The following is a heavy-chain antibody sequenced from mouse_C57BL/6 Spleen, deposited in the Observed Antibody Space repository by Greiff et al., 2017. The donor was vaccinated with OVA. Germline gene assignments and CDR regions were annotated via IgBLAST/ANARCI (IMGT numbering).Heavy chain of an antibody. CDR2: IYPSDSYT. Sequence: QVQLKQPGAELVMPGASVKLSCKASGYTFTSYWMHWVQQRPGQGLEWIGEIYPSDSYTNYNPKITGKSTLTADKSSSTACMKLSSLTSEDSAVYYCARGTGYAMDYWGQGTSVTVSS. D-gene: IGHD3-3*01. CDR3: ARGTGYAMDY. J-gene: IGHJ4*01. CDR1: GYTFTSYW. V-gene: IGHV1-69*01.